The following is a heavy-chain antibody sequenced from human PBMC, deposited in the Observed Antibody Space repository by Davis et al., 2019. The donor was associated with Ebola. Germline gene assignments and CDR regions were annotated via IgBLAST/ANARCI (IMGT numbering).Heavy chain of an antibody. CDR2: ISSSGSTI. CDR3: ARAPYYYYYYMDV. CDR1: GLTFSDYY. Sequence: GGSLRLSCAASGLTFSDYYMSWIRQAPGKGLEWVSYISSSGSTIYYADSVKGRFTISRGDAKNSLYLQMNSLRAEDTAVYYCARAPYYYYYYMDVWGKGTTVTVSS. J-gene: IGHJ6*03. V-gene: IGHV3-11*04.